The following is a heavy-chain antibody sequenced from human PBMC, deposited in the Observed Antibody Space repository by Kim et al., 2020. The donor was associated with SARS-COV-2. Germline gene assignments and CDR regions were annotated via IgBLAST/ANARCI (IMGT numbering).Heavy chain of an antibody. CDR1: GFTFSSCA. CDR2: MLHDGNNK. J-gene: IGHJ4*02. Sequence: GGSLRLSCAVSGFTFSSCAMHWVRQAPGKGLEWVAVMLHDGNNKCYADSVKGRFTISRDNSKNTLYLQMNSLRAEDTAVYYCARDLTGSFTFDYWGQGTLVTVSS. V-gene: IGHV3-30-3*01. D-gene: IGHD1-26*01. CDR3: ARDLTGSFTFDY.